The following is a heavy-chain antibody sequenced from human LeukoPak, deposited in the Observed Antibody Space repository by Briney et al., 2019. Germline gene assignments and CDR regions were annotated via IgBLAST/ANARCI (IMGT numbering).Heavy chain of an antibody. J-gene: IGHJ4*02. Sequence: SVKVSCKASAGTFSSYAISGVRQAPGQGLEWMGGIIPIFGTANYAQKFQGRVTITADESTSTAYMQLSSLRSEDAAVYYCARMATSSPYYFEYWGQGTLVTVSS. CDR2: IIPIFGTA. D-gene: IGHD5-24*01. V-gene: IGHV1-69*01. CDR1: AGTFSSYA. CDR3: ARMATSSPYYFEY.